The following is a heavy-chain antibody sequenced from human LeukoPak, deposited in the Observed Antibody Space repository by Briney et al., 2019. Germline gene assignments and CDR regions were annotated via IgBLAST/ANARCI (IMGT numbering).Heavy chain of an antibody. CDR2: IYHSGST. Sequence: KPSETLSLTCAVSGYSISSGYYWGWIRQPPGKGLEWIGSIYHSGSTCYNPSLKSRVTISVDTSKNQFSLKLSSVTAADTAVYYCARGEVVVVPAAIRFDPWGQGTLVTVSS. CDR3: ARGEVVVVPAAIRFDP. V-gene: IGHV4-38-2*01. CDR1: GYSISSGYY. J-gene: IGHJ5*02. D-gene: IGHD2-2*01.